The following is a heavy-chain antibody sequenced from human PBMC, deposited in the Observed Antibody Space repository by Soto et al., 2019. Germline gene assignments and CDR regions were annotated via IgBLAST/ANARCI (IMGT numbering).Heavy chain of an antibody. Sequence: QVQLQESGPGLVKPSETLSLTCTVSGGSISSYYRSWIRQPPGKGLEWIGYIYYSGSTNYNPSLKSRGTISVDTSKNQFSLKLSSVTAADTAVYYCARFPPGPYMVRGYFDYWGQGTLVTVSS. CDR3: ARFPPGPYMVRGYFDY. CDR2: IYYSGST. V-gene: IGHV4-59*01. CDR1: GGSISSYY. J-gene: IGHJ4*02. D-gene: IGHD3-10*01.